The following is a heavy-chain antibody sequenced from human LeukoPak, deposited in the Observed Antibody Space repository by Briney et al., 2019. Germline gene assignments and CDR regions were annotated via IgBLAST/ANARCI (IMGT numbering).Heavy chain of an antibody. J-gene: IGHJ3*02. CDR2: MNPNSGNT. CDR1: GYTFTSYD. D-gene: IGHD1-26*01. CDR3: ARDIVGATVAFDI. Sequence: ASVKVSCKASGYTFTSYDIHWVRQATGQGLEWMGWMNPNSGNTGYAQKFQGRVTMTRNTSISTAYMELSSLRSEDTAVYYCARDIVGATVAFDIWGQGTMVTVSS. V-gene: IGHV1-8*01.